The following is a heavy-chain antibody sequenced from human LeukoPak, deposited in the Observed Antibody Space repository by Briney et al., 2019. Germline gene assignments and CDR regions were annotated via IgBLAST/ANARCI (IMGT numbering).Heavy chain of an antibody. Sequence: GGSLRLSCAASGFTFSSYSMNWVRQAPGKGLEWVSSISSSSSYIYYADSVKGRFTISRDNSKNTLYLQMNSLRAEDTAVYYCAKVADSGSYPYYFDYWGQGTLVTVSS. CDR2: ISSSSSYI. D-gene: IGHD1-26*01. CDR1: GFTFSSYS. V-gene: IGHV3-21*04. J-gene: IGHJ4*02. CDR3: AKVADSGSYPYYFDY.